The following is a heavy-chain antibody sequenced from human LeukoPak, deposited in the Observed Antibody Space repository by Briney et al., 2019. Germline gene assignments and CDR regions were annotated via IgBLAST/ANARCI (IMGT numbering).Heavy chain of an antibody. CDR3: ARAIDTSGYYVVEGAYFDY. V-gene: IGHV1-18*01. CDR2: ISTYNGNT. CDR1: GYTFTSYG. D-gene: IGHD3-22*01. Sequence: ASVKVSCKASGYTFTSYGISWVRQAPGQGLEWMGWISTYNGNTNYVQKVQGRVTMTTDTSTSTAYMELRSLRFDDTAVYYCARAIDTSGYYVVEGAYFDYWGQGTLVTVSS. J-gene: IGHJ4*02.